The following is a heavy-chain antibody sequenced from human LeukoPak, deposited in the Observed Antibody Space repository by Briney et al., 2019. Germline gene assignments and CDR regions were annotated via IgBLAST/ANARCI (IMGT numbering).Heavy chain of an antibody. CDR3: ARVGKNGWDFDH. Sequence: PGGSLRLSCAHSGFSFSAHWMTWVRQAPGKGLEWGGNINEDGSLKYYVDSVKGRITISRDNTKNSLYLQMNTLRAEDTAVYYCARVGKNGWDFDHWGQGTLVTVSS. CDR2: INEDGSLK. J-gene: IGHJ4*02. CDR1: GFSFSAHW. D-gene: IGHD6-19*01. V-gene: IGHV3-7*01.